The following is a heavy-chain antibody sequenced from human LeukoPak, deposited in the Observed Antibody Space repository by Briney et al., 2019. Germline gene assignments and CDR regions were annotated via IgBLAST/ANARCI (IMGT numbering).Heavy chain of an antibody. CDR1: GYTFTVYY. CDR2: ITTGRGET. V-gene: IGHV1-3*03. J-gene: IGHJ4*02. CDR3: ARGGQQWRGGNYFDS. D-gene: IGHD6-19*01. Sequence: GASVKVSCKASGYTFTVYYMHWVRQAPGQSLEWMGWITTGRGETRYSQDFQRRITLTRDKSANTVYMDLSDLTSEDTAIYYCARGGQQWRGGNYFDSWGQGTLVAVSS.